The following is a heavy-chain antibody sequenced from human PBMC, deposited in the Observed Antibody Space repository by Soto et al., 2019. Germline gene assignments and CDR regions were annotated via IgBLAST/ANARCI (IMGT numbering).Heavy chain of an antibody. Sequence: SETLSLTCTVSGGSISSYYWSWIRQPPGKGLEWIGYIYYSGSTNYNPSLKSRVTISVDTSKNQFSLKLSSVTAADTAVYYCARHDSSGYYVDYWGQGTLVTVSS. CDR3: ARHDSSGYYVDY. J-gene: IGHJ4*02. V-gene: IGHV4-59*08. D-gene: IGHD3-22*01. CDR2: IYYSGST. CDR1: GGSISSYY.